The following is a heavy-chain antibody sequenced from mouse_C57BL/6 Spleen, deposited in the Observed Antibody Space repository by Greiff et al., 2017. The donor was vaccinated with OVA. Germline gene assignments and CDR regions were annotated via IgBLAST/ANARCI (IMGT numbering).Heavy chain of an antibody. CDR3: ASVYYGSSYDYFDY. J-gene: IGHJ2*01. V-gene: IGHV5-17*01. D-gene: IGHD1-1*01. CDR1: GFTFSDYG. CDR2: ISSGSSTI. Sequence: EVQGVESGGGLVKPGGSLKLSCAASGFTFSDYGMHWVRQAPEKGLEWVAYISSGSSTIYYAATVKGRFTISRDNAKNTLFLQMTSLRSEDTAMYYCASVYYGSSYDYFDYWGQGTTLTVSS.